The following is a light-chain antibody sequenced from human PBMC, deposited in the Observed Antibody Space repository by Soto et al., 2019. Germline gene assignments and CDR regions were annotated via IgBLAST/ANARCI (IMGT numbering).Light chain of an antibody. CDR1: QSVTTN. J-gene: IGKJ2*01. CDR3: QQYNNWPYT. CDR2: GAS. V-gene: IGKV3-15*01. Sequence: EIGVTQSPATLSVSPEERATLSCRASQSVTTNLAWYQQKPGQAPRLLIYGASTRATGLPARFGGSGSGTEFTLTISSLQSEDFAVYYCQQYNNWPYTFGQGTKLEIK.